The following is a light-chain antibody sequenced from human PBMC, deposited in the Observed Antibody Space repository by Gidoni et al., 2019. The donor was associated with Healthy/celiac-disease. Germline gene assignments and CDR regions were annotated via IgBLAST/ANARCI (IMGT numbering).Light chain of an antibody. CDR1: SSNIGSNT. J-gene: IGLJ2*01. V-gene: IGLV1-44*01. CDR3: AAWDDSLNGPVV. CDR2: SNN. Sequence: QSVLTQPPSASVTPGQRVTISCSGSSSNIGSNTVNWYQQLPGTAPKLLIYSNNQRPSGVTDRLSGSKSGTSASLAISGLQSEDEADYYCAAWDDSLNGPVVFGGGTKLTVL.